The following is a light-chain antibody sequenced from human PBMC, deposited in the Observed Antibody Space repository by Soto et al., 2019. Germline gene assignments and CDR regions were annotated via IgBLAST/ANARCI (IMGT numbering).Light chain of an antibody. CDR1: QSVFSS. Sequence: EIVMTQSPATLSVSPGERATLSCRASQSVFSSLAWYQQKPGQAPRLLIYGAATRATGIPGRFRGSGSGTEFTLTISSLQSEDFAVYYCQQYHNWPAFGQGT. CDR3: QQYHNWPA. CDR2: GAA. J-gene: IGKJ1*01. V-gene: IGKV3-15*01.